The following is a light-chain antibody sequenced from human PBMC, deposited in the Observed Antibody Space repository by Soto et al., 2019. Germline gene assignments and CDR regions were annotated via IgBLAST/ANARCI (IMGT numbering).Light chain of an antibody. Sequence: EIVMTQSPVTLSLFPGETATLSCRASQTLSSNLAWYHQKPGQPPTLLIYGASTRATGIPARFSGSGSGTEFTLTITNLQPEDFAVYYCQQYSSWVTFGGGTQLEI. CDR2: GAS. V-gene: IGKV3-15*01. J-gene: IGKJ4*01. CDR1: QTLSSN. CDR3: QQYSSWVT.